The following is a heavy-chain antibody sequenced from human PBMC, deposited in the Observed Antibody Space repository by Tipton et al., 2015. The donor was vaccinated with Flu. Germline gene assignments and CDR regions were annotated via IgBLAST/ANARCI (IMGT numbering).Heavy chain of an antibody. CDR3: ARRGKRPYSSGMDV. CDR2: INHSGST. CDR1: GGSFSGYY. D-gene: IGHD3-16*01. J-gene: IGHJ6*02. V-gene: IGHV4-34*01. Sequence: TLSLTCAVYGGSFSGYYWSWIRQPPGKGLEWIGEINHSGSTNYNPSLKSRVTISVDTSKNQFSLKLSSVTAADTAVYYCARRGKRPYSSGMDVWGQGTTVPVSS.